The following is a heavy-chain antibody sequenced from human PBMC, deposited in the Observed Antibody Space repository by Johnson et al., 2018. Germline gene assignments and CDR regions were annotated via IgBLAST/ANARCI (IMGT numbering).Heavy chain of an antibody. CDR1: GFTFNLSG. CDR2: VSYDGNVE. V-gene: IGHV3-30*02. J-gene: IGHJ4*02. CDR3: AKDRKPMLFYFDH. D-gene: IGHD1-14*01. Sequence: QVQLVQSGGGVVQPGGSLRLSCEASGFTFNLSGMHWVRQTPVKGLEWVAFVSYDGNVEFYTNSVRGRSTISRDNSKDTISLEMSSLRDEDTAVYYCAKDRKPMLFYFDHWGQGALVTVSS.